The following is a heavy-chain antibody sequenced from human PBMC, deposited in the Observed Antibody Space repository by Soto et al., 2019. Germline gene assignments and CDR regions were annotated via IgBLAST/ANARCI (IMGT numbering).Heavy chain of an antibody. V-gene: IGHV3-30-3*01. CDR1: GFTFSSYA. Sequence: QVQLVESGGGVVQPGRSLRLSCAASGFTFSSYAMHWVRQAPGKGLEWVAVISSDGNNKYYAGSVKGRFTISRDNSKNTLYLQMNALRSGDTAVYYCARMGWGVAGSYCCGYWGQGTLVTVSS. D-gene: IGHD3-10*01. CDR3: ARMGWGVAGSYCCGY. CDR2: ISSDGNNK. J-gene: IGHJ4*02.